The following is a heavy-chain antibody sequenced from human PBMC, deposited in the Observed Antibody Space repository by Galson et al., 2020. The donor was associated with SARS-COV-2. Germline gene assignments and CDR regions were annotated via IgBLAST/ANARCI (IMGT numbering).Heavy chain of an antibody. V-gene: IGHV4-34*01. J-gene: IGHJ6*02. CDR3: KSESGPYPGGYDGTGVDV. CDR1: GGSIRGYY. Sequence: SETLSLTCAVYGGSIRGYYWSWIRQPPAMGLEWIGEINNSGSPNYNPSLRRRATISVDTSTHQIPLQLNSVTAADTAVYFCKSESGPYPGGYDGTGVDVWGQGATVIVS. D-gene: IGHD1-1*01. CDR2: INNSGSP.